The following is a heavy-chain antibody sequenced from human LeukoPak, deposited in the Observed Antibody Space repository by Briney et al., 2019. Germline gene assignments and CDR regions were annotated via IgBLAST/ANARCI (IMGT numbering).Heavy chain of an antibody. CDR1: GFTFSRYT. V-gene: IGHV3-30-3*01. CDR2: ISYGGSNK. J-gene: IGHJ4*02. Sequence: GRSLRLSCAASGFTFSRYTMHWVRRAPGKGLEWVAVISYGGSNKYYADSVKGRFTISRDNSKNTLYLQMNSLRAEDTAVYYCACEENSSGYSFDYWGQGALVTVSS. D-gene: IGHD3-22*01. CDR3: ACEENSSGYSFDY.